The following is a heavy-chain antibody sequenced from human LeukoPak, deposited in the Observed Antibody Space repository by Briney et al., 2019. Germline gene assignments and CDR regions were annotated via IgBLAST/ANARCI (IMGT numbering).Heavy chain of an antibody. Sequence: GRSLRLSCAASGFTFSSYAMSWVRQAPGKGLEWVSAISGSGGSTYYADSVKGRFTISRDNSKNTLYLQMNSLRAEDTAVYYCAKRRISGYDSPFDYWGQGTLVTVSS. CDR1: GFTFSSYA. V-gene: IGHV3-23*01. D-gene: IGHD5-12*01. CDR3: AKRRISGYDSPFDY. CDR2: ISGSGGST. J-gene: IGHJ4*02.